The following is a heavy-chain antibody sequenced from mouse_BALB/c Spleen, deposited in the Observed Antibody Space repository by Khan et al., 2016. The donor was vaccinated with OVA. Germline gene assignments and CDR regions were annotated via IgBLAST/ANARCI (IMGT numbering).Heavy chain of an antibody. CDR1: GYTFTTYT. J-gene: IGHJ3*01. CDR3: ARSGQLGVRGGFTY. Sequence: VQLKQSGAELARPGASVKMSCKTSGYTFTTYTLHWVKQRPGRSLEWIGYINPSNDYTNYNQKFKDKSTLTADKSSSTAYMQLSSLTSEDSAVYYCARSGQLGVRGGFTYWGQGTLVTVSA. V-gene: IGHV1-4*01. D-gene: IGHD3-2*01. CDR2: INPSNDYT.